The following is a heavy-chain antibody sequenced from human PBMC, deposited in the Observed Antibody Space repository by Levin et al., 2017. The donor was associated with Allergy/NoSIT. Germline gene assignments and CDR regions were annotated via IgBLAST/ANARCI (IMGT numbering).Heavy chain of an antibody. J-gene: IGHJ3*02. CDR2: ISSSSSST. Sequence: GESLKISCATSGFTFSDYYMSWIRQAPGKGLEWVSYISSSSSSTNYADSVKGRFTISRDNAKNSLYLQMNSLRAEDTAVYYCARDLSRVVVIPAVSDDAFDIWGQGTMVTVSS. D-gene: IGHD2-2*01. CDR1: GFTFSDYY. CDR3: ARDLSRVVVIPAVSDDAFDI. V-gene: IGHV3-11*05.